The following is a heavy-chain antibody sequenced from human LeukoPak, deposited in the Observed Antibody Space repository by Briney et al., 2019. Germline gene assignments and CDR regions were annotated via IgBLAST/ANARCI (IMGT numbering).Heavy chain of an antibody. D-gene: IGHD5-18*01. Sequence: PGGSLRLSCAASGFTVSNTYMNWVRQAPGKGLEWVSLIYSGGTTYYADSVKGRFTISRDGSKNTLYLQMNSLRVEDTVVYYCARDPPAVTANTYGWGQGTLVTVSS. V-gene: IGHV3-66*01. J-gene: IGHJ4*02. CDR2: IYSGGTT. CDR3: ARDPPAVTANTYG. CDR1: GFTVSNTY.